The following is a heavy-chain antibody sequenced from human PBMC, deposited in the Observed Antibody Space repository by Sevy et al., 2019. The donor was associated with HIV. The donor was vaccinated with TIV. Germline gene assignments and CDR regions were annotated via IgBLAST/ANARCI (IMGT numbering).Heavy chain of an antibody. CDR2: ISWNSGSM. J-gene: IGHJ4*02. D-gene: IGHD2-15*01. V-gene: IGHV3-9*01. Sequence: GGSLRLSCAGSGFTFGNYAMYWVRQSPGKGLEWVSGISWNSGSMGYADAVEGRFTISRDNAKNSLLLEMNSLRPEDTALYYWAKGVSGGNSGAAFDYWGQGTRVTVSS. CDR3: AKGVSGGNSGAAFDY. CDR1: GFTFGNYA.